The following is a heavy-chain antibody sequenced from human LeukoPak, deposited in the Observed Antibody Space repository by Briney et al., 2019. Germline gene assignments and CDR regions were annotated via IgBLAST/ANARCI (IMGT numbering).Heavy chain of an antibody. J-gene: IGHJ6*03. CDR1: GFTFSSHG. V-gene: IGHV3-21*01. D-gene: IGHD3-22*01. CDR3: ARVDDNYCYYYMDV. Sequence: GGSLRLSCVASGFTFSSHGMNWVRQAPGKGLEWVSSISSSSSYIYYADSVKGRFTVSRDNAKNSLSLQMNSLRAEDTAVYYCARVDDNYCYYYMDVWGKGTTVTVSS. CDR2: ISSSSSYI.